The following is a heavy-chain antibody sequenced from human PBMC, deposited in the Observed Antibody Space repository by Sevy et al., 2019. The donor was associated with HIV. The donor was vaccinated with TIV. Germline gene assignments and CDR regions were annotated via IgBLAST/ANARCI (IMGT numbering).Heavy chain of an antibody. V-gene: IGHV3-23*01. CDR3: AKDPGYSSCWYGGGADY. D-gene: IGHD6-13*01. J-gene: IGHJ4*01. CDR2: ISGSGGST. CDR1: GFTFSSYA. Sequence: GGYLRLSCAASGFTFSSYAMSWVRQAPGKGLEWVSAISGSGGSTYYSDSVKGRFTISRDNSKNTLYLQMNSLRAEDTAVYYCAKDPGYSSCWYGGGADYWGHGTLVTVSS.